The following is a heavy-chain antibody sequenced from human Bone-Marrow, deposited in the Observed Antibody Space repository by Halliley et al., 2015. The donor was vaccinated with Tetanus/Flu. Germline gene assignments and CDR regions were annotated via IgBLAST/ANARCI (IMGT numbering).Heavy chain of an antibody. V-gene: IGHV5-10-1*01. Sequence: QLVQSGAEVKNPGESLRISCEGSGYNFANYWISWVRQKPGKGLEWMGRIDPSDSYTDYSPSFQGHVTISADKFISTAYLRWSSLKASDIAIYFCARPHYRDHVATHFCMDVWDQGTPFTVSS. CDR2: IDPSDSYT. CDR1: GYNFANYW. J-gene: IGHJ6*02. CDR3: ARPHYRDHVATHFCMDV. D-gene: IGHD4-17*01.